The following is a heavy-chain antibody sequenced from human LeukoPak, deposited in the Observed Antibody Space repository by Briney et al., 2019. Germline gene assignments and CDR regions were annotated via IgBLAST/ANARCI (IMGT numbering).Heavy chain of an antibody. CDR3: ARGYGGNFLFDY. D-gene: IGHD4-23*01. V-gene: IGHV4-31*03. J-gene: IGHJ4*02. CDR1: GGSISSGGYY. Sequence: SETLSLTCTVSGGSISSGGYYWSWIRQHPGKGLEWIGYIYYSGCTYYNPSLKSRVTISVDTSKNQFSLKLSSVTAADTAVYYCARGYGGNFLFDYWGQGTLVTVSS. CDR2: IYYSGCT.